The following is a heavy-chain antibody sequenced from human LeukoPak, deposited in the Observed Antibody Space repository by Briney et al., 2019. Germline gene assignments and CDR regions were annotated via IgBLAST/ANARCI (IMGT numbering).Heavy chain of an antibody. CDR1: GFTFSNYW. CDR3: ARDRQIAY. V-gene: IGHV3-7*01. CDR2: IKQDGSEK. J-gene: IGHJ4*02. Sequence: GGSLRLSCAASGFTFSNYWLTWVGQAPGQGLEWLANIKQDGSEKHYVDSVKGRFTISRDNAKNSLYLQMNSLRAEDTAVYYCARDRQIAYWGQGTLVTVSS.